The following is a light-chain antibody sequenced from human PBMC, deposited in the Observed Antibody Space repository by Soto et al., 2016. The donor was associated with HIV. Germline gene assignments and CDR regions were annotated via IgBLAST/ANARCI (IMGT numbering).Light chain of an antibody. Sequence: DIQMTQSPSSLSASVGDRVTITCQASQDIRNYLNWYQQKPGKAPKLLIYDASNLETGVPSRFSGSGSGTDLTFTISSLQPEDIATYYCQQYDNLPLTFGGGPRWRSN. CDR2: DAS. CDR1: QDIRNY. V-gene: IGKV1-33*01. J-gene: IGKJ4*01. CDR3: QQYDNLPLT.